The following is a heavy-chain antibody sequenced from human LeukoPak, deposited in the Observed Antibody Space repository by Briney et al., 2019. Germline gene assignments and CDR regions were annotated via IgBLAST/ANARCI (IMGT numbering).Heavy chain of an antibody. CDR1: GYTFTSYG. D-gene: IGHD6-6*01. CDR2: ISAYNGNT. V-gene: IGHV1-18*01. Sequence: GASVKVSCKASGYTFTSYGISWVRQALGQGLEWMGWISAYNGNTNYAQKLQGRVTMTTDTSTSTAYMELRSLRSDDTAVYYCARGRRIAARLSGWFDPWGQGTLVTVSS. J-gene: IGHJ5*02. CDR3: ARGRRIAARLSGWFDP.